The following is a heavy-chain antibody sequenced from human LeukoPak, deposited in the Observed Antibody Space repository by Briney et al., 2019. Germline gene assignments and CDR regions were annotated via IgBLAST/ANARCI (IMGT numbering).Heavy chain of an antibody. CDR2: ISNDGRNK. CDR3: ASEDGNFHDAFDI. Sequence: GGSLRLSCAASGFTFSSYSMHWVRQAPDKGLEWVALISNDGRNKYYADSVKGRFTISRDNSKNTPYLQMDSLRTEDTAVHYCASEDGNFHDAFDIWGQGTMVTVSS. D-gene: IGHD1-7*01. J-gene: IGHJ3*02. V-gene: IGHV3-30*04. CDR1: GFTFSSYS.